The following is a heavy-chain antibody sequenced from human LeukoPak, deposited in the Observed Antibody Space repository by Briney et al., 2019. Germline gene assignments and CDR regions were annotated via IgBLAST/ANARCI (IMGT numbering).Heavy chain of an antibody. J-gene: IGHJ5*02. Sequence: SSETLSLTCTVSGGSISSYYWSWIRQPPGKGLEWIGYIYYSGSTNYNPSLKSRVTISVDTSKNQFSLKLSSVTAADTAVYYCARVSDYDFWSGSNWFDPWGQGTLVTVSS. V-gene: IGHV4-59*01. D-gene: IGHD3-3*01. CDR2: IYYSGST. CDR1: GGSISSYY. CDR3: ARVSDYDFWSGSNWFDP.